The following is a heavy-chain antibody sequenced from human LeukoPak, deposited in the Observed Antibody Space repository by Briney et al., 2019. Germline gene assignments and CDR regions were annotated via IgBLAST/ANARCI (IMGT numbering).Heavy chain of an antibody. D-gene: IGHD1-26*01. CDR1: GGSISSYY. J-gene: IGHJ4*02. V-gene: IGHV4-4*07. Sequence: SETLSLTCTVSGGSISSYYWSWIRQPAGKGLAWIGRIYTSGSTNYNHSLKSRVTMSVDTSKNQFSLKLSSVTAADTAVYYCARTGPGNTFDYWGQGTLVTVSS. CDR3: ARTGPGNTFDY. CDR2: IYTSGST.